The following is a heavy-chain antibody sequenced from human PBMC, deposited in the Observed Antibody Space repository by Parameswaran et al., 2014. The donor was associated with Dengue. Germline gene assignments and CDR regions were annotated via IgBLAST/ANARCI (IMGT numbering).Heavy chain of an antibody. CDR1: GYTFTSYY. V-gene: IGHV1-46*01. D-gene: IGHD6-13*01. J-gene: IGHJ4*02. Sequence: ASVKVSCKASGYTFTSYYMHWVRQAPGQGLEWMGIINPSGGSTSYAQKFQGRVTMTRDTSTSTVYMELSSLRSEDTAVYYCARDAGYSSSWWGYSGYFDYWGQETLVTVSS. CDR2: INPSGGST. CDR3: ARDAGYSSSWWGYSGYFDY.